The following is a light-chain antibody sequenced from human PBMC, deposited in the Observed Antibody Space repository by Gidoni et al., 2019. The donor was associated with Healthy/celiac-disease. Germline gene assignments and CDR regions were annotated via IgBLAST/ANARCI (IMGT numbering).Light chain of an antibody. V-gene: IGKV1-39*01. Sequence: EIQMTQAPSSLSASVGARVTITCRASQSISSYLNWYQQKPGKAPKLLIYAASSLQSGVPSRFSGSGSGTDFTLTISSLQPEDFATYYCQQSYSTPDTFGQGTKLEIK. J-gene: IGKJ2*01. CDR1: QSISSY. CDR3: QQSYSTPDT. CDR2: AAS.